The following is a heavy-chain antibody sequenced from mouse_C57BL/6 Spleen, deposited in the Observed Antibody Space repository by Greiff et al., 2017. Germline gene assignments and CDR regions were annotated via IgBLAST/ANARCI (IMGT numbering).Heavy chain of an antibody. CDR1: GFTFSSYG. D-gene: IGHD3-2*02. V-gene: IGHV5-6*01. CDR2: ISSGGSYT. Sequence: EVQGVESGGDLVKPGGSLKLSCAASGFTFSSYGMSWVRQTPDKRLEWVATISSGGSYTYYPDSVKGRFTISRDNAKNTLYLQMSSLKSEDTAMYYCARERLDSSGPYYFDYWGQGTTLTVSS. CDR3: ARERLDSSGPYYFDY. J-gene: IGHJ2*01.